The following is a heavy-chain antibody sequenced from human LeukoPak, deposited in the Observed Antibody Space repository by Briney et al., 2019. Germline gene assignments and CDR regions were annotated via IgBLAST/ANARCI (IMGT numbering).Heavy chain of an antibody. CDR3: ARGVYSGYGRPYYFDY. J-gene: IGHJ4*02. CDR2: INHSGST. V-gene: IGHV4-34*01. CDR1: GGSFSGYY. Sequence: PSETLSLTCAVYGGSFSGYYWSWIRQPPGKGLEWIGEINHSGSTNYNPSLKSRVTISVDTSKNQFSLKLSSVTAADTAVYYCARGVYSGYGRPYYFDYWGQGTLVTVSS. D-gene: IGHD5-12*01.